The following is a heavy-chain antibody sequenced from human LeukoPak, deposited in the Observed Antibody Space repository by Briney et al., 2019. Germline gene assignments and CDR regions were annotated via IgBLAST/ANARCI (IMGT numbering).Heavy chain of an antibody. V-gene: IGHV3-23*01. CDR1: GFPFGTYG. Sequence: GGSLRLSCEASGFPFGTYGMTWVRQAPGKGLEWVSGITGSSWTYYADSVRGRFTTSRDNSKNTLHLQMNNLTADDTAIYYCARELVSLGTGYFDLWGRGTPVTVSS. J-gene: IGHJ2*01. CDR2: ITGSSWT. D-gene: IGHD7-27*01. CDR3: ARELVSLGTGYFDL.